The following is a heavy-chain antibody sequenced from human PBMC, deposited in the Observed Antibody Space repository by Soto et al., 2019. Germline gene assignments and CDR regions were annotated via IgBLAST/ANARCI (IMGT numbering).Heavy chain of an antibody. V-gene: IGHV3-15*01. J-gene: IGHJ4*02. Sequence: GGSLRLSCAASGFTFSNAWMSWVRQAPGKGLEWVGRIKSKTDGGTTDYAAPVKGRFTISRDDSKNTLYLQMNSLKTEDTAVYYCTTAIAVAGTLVPPDYWGQGTLGTVS. CDR3: TTAIAVAGTLVPPDY. CDR1: GFTFSNAW. CDR2: IKSKTDGGTT. D-gene: IGHD6-19*01.